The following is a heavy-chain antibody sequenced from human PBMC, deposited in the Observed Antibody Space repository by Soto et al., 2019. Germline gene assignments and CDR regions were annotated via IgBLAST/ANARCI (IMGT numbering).Heavy chain of an antibody. V-gene: IGHV4-39*01. Sequence: SETQSLTCTVSGGSISSSSYYWGWIRKPPGKGLEWIGSIYYSGSTYCNPSLKSRVTISVDTSKNQFSLKLSSVTAADTTVYYCARHTPAISISDHWGQGTLVTVSS. D-gene: IGHD2-15*01. CDR1: GGSISSSSYY. CDR3: ARHTPAISISDH. CDR2: IYYSGST. J-gene: IGHJ4*02.